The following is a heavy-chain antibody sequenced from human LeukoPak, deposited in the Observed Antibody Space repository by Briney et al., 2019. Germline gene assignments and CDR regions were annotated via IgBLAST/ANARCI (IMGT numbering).Heavy chain of an antibody. CDR3: ARDRAPIVDTAMVEGFDY. D-gene: IGHD5-18*01. J-gene: IGHJ4*02. CDR2: INHSGST. Sequence: SETLSLTCAVYGGSFSGYYWSWIRQPPGKGLEWIGEINHSGSTTYNSSLKSRVTISLDTSKNQFSLKLSSVTAADTAVYYCARDRAPIVDTAMVEGFDYWGQGTLVTVSS. V-gene: IGHV4-34*01. CDR1: GGSFSGYY.